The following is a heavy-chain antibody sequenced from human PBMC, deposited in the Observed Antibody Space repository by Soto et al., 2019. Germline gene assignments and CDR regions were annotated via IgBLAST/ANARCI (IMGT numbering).Heavy chain of an antibody. CDR3: ARRGRGWELGYFDY. Sequence: QVQLVQSGAEVKKPGASVKVSCKASGYTFTSYYMHWVRQAPGQGLEWMGIINPSGGSTSYAQKFQRRVTMTRDPSTNTVYMELSSLRSEDTAVYYCARRGRGWELGYFDYWGQGTLVTVSS. D-gene: IGHD1-26*01. J-gene: IGHJ4*02. CDR1: GYTFTSYY. V-gene: IGHV1-46*01. CDR2: INPSGGST.